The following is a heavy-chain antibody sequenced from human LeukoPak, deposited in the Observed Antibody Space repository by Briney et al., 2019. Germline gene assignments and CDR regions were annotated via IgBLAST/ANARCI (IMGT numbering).Heavy chain of an antibody. CDR2: IRYDGSNK. Sequence: GGSLRLSCAASGFTFSSYGMHWVRQAPGKGLEWVTFIRYDGSNKYYADSVKGRFTVSRDNSNNTLYLQMNSLRGDDTAVYYCAKEGAVLGEDYYYYMDVWGKGTTVTVSS. CDR1: GFTFSSYG. CDR3: AKEGAVLGEDYYYYMDV. J-gene: IGHJ6*03. V-gene: IGHV3-30*02. D-gene: IGHD3-16*01.